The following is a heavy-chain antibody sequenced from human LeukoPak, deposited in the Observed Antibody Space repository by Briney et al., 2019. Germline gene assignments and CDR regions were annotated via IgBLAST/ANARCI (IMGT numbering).Heavy chain of an antibody. Sequence: PSETLSLTCAVYGGSFSGYYWSWIRQPPGKGLEWIGEINHSGSTNYNPSLKSRVTISVDTSKSQFSLKLSSVTAADTAVYYCARGLGYSSFNWFDPWGQGTLVTVSS. CDR3: ARGLGYSSFNWFDP. CDR1: GGSFSGYY. CDR2: INHSGST. D-gene: IGHD6-13*01. V-gene: IGHV4-34*01. J-gene: IGHJ5*02.